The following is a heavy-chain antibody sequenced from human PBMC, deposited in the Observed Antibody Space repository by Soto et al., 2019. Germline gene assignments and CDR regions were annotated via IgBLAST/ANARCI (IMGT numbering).Heavy chain of an antibody. CDR1: GYAFTTYG. V-gene: IGHV1-18*01. CDR2: ISAHNGNT. CDR3: ARGRYGDY. D-gene: IGHD1-1*01. J-gene: IGHJ4*02. Sequence: QVHLVQSGAEVKKPGASVKVSCKGSGYAFTTYGITWVRQAPGQGLEWMGRISAHNGNTNYAQKLQGRVTVTIDTSTSTAYMELRSLRSDDTAVYYCARGRYGDYWGQGALVTVSS.